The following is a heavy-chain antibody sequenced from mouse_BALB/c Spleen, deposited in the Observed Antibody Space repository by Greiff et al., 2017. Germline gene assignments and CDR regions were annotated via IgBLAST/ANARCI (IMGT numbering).Heavy chain of an antibody. CDR3: ARDGKNYYAMDY. V-gene: IGHV1-67*01. CDR2: ISTYYGNT. Sequence: VQLQESGPELVRPGVSVKIPCKGSGYTFTDYAMHWVKQSHAKSLEWIGVISTYYGNTNYNQKFKGKATMTVDKSSSTAYMELARLTSEDSAIYYCARDGKNYYAMDYWGQGTSVTVSS. D-gene: IGHD2-1*01. J-gene: IGHJ4*01. CDR1: GYTFTDYA.